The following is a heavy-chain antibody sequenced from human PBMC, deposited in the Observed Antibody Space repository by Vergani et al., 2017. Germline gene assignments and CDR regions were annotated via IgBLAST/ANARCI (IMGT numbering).Heavy chain of an antibody. Sequence: EVQLVQSGAEVKKPGATMKISCKVSGYTFTDHCMHWVKQAPGKGLEWMGLVDPEDGETIYAEKFKGRVTIAADTSTDTAHLELSSLRSEATAVYYCATPQTVTTGGMEVWGQGTTVIVSS. V-gene: IGHV1-69-2*01. D-gene: IGHD4-17*01. CDR1: GYTFTDHC. J-gene: IGHJ6*02. CDR3: ATPQTVTTGGMEV. CDR2: VDPEDGET.